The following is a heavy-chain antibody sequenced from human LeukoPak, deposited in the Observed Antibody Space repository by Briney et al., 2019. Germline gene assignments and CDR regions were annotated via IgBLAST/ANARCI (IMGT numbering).Heavy chain of an antibody. CDR3: ANEPARDIVATWAYDDY. V-gene: IGHV3-23*01. Sequence: GGSLRLSCAASGFTLSCYAMSWVRQAPGKGLEWVSAISGSGGSTYYADSVKGRFTISRDNSKNTLYLQMNSLRAEDTAVYYCANEPARDIVATWAYDDYWGQGTLVNVSS. J-gene: IGHJ4*02. CDR1: GFTLSCYA. D-gene: IGHD5-12*01. CDR2: ISGSGGST.